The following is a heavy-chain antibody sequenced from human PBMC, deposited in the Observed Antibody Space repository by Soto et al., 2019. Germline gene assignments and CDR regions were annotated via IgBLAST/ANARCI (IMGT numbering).Heavy chain of an antibody. CDR1: GFTFSSYW. CDR2: IKQDGSEK. D-gene: IGHD4-17*01. Sequence: GGSLRLSCAASGFTFSSYWMSWVRQAPGKGLEWVANIKQDGSEKYYVDSVKGRFTISRDNAKNSLYLQMNSLRAEDTAVYYCARDNYGGNSGLDYWGQGTLVTVSS. CDR3: ARDNYGGNSGLDY. V-gene: IGHV3-7*01. J-gene: IGHJ4*02.